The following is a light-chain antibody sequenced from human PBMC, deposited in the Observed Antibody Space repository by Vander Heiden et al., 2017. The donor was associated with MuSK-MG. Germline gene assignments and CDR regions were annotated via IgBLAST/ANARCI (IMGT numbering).Light chain of an antibody. CDR2: LGS. CDR3: LQSLQNPLCP. CDR1: QRLRHSNGYNY. J-gene: IGKJ2*02. Sequence: DIGMTQSPLSLPVTPGEPASISCRSSQRLRHSNGYNYLDWYMQKPWQAPQLLIYLGSNRDAGVPDRFSGSGEGKDFTLKISRGEAEDVGVYYCLQSLQNPLCPFGQGTKMEIK. V-gene: IGKV2-28*01.